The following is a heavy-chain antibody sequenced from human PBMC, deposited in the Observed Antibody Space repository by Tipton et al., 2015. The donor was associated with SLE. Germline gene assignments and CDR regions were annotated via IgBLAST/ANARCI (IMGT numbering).Heavy chain of an antibody. CDR3: ARDLTYGDYLLGAFDI. CDR1: GYSISSGYY. CDR2: IFHSGSA. Sequence: TLSLTCSVSGYSISSGYYWGWIRQSPGKGLEWIGSIFHSGSAYYNPSLKSRVTMSVDTSKNECSVRVRSVTAADTAVYYCARDLTYGDYLLGAFDIWGQGTMVTVSS. J-gene: IGHJ3*02. D-gene: IGHD4-17*01. V-gene: IGHV4-38-2*02.